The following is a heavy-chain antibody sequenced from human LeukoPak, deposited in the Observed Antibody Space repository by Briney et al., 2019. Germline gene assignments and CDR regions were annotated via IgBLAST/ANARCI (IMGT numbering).Heavy chain of an antibody. CDR2: TRDRANSYTT. J-gene: IGHJ3*02. Sequence: QPGGSLRLSCAASGFTFNDHNMNWVRQAPGKGLEWVGRTRDRANSYTTEYAASVKGRFTISRDDSKNSLYLQMNSLKTEDTAVYYCARERWRSGSYHDAFDIWGQGTMVIVSS. CDR1: GFTFNDHN. D-gene: IGHD1-26*01. V-gene: IGHV3-72*01. CDR3: ARERWRSGSYHDAFDI.